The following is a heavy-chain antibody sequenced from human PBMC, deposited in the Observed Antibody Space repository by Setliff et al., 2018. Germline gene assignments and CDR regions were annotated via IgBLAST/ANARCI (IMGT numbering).Heavy chain of an antibody. CDR3: TTSPISSGWHSNFDYNIDV. CDR2: IKSKTDGGTT. V-gene: IGHV3-15*01. J-gene: IGHJ6*02. CDR1: GFTFSNAW. Sequence: SGGSLRLSCAASGFTFSNAWMSWVRQAPGKGLEWVGRIKSKTDGGTTDYAAPVKGRFTISRDDSKNTLYLQMNSLKTEDTAVYYCTTSPISSGWHSNFDYNIDVWGQGTTVTVSS. D-gene: IGHD6-19*01.